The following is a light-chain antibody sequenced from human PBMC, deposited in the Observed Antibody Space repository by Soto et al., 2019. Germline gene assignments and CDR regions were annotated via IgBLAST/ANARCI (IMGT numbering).Light chain of an antibody. V-gene: IGLV2-8*01. CDR2: EVN. CDR1: SSDVGAYKY. CDR3: TSYAGSNIWV. J-gene: IGLJ3*02. Sequence: QSALTQPPSASGSPGQSVTISCTGTSSDVGAYKYVSWYQQYPGKAPKLMIYEVNRRPSGVPDRFSGSKSGNTASLAVSGLQAEDEADYCCTSYAGSNIWVFGGGTKLTVL.